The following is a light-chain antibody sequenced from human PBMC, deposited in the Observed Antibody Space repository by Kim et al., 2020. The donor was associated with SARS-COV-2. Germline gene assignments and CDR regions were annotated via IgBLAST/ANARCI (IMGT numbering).Light chain of an antibody. Sequence: GQSVTSSCTGTSSDVGGYNYVSWYQQHPGKAPKLMIYDVSKWPSGVPDRFSGSKSGNTASLTISGLQAEDEADYYCCSYAGSYTWLFGGGTKLTVL. CDR2: DVS. CDR3: CSYAGSYTWL. V-gene: IGLV2-11*01. J-gene: IGLJ3*02. CDR1: SSDVGGYNY.